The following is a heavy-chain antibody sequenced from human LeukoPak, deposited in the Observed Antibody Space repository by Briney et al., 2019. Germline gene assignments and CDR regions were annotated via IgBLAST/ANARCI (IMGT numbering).Heavy chain of an antibody. CDR3: ARARGSGTYYFDY. CDR2: IYSSGST. D-gene: IGHD1-26*01. V-gene: IGHV3-53*01. Sequence: PGGSLRLSCAASGFTFSSYAISWVRQAPGKGLEWVSIIYSSGSTYYADSVKGRFTISRDNSKNTLCLQMNSLRAEDTAVYYCARARGSGTYYFDYWGQGTLVTVSS. CDR1: GFTFSSYA. J-gene: IGHJ4*02.